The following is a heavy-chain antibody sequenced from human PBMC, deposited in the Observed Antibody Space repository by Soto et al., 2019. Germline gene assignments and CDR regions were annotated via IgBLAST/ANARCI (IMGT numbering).Heavy chain of an antibody. V-gene: IGHV4-4*07. CDR3: ARESVARDFWSGYGYYYYYGMDV. J-gene: IGHJ6*02. Sequence: SETLSLTCTVSGGSISSYYWSWIRQPAGKGLEWIGRIYTSGSTNYNPSLKSRVTMSVDTSKNQFSLKLSSVTAADTAVYYCARESVARDFWSGYGYYYYYGMDVWGQGTTVTVSS. CDR2: IYTSGST. CDR1: GGSISSYY. D-gene: IGHD3-3*01.